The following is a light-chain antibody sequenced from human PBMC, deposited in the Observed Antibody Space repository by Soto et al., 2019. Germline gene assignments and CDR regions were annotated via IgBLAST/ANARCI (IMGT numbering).Light chain of an antibody. V-gene: IGKV3-11*01. Sequence: EIVMTQSPGTLSVFPGESVTLSCRASQSVNGYLDWFQHKPGQAPRLVLKRIFIRSIGVPARFRCSGSGTDFTLTISSLEPEDFAVYYCQQRSNWPITFGQGTRLEIK. CDR3: QQRSNWPIT. CDR2: RIF. CDR1: QSVNGY. J-gene: IGKJ5*01.